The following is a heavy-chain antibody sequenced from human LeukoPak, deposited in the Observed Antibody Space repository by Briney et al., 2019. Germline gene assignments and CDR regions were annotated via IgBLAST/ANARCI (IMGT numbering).Heavy chain of an antibody. CDR2: ISGSGGST. CDR1: GFTFSSYA. J-gene: IGHJ5*02. V-gene: IGHV3-23*01. D-gene: IGHD3-10*01. CDR3: AKDPRGSGSSGWFDP. Sequence: GGSLRLSCAASGFTFSSYAMSWVRQAPGKGLEWVSAISGSGGSTYYADSVKGRFTISRGNSKNTLYLQMNSLRAEDTAVYYCAKDPRGSGSSGWFDPWGQGTLVTVSS.